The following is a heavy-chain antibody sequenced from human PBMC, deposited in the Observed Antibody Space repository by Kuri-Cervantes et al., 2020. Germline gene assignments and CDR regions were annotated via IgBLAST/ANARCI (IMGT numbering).Heavy chain of an antibody. CDR3: AKGPGGSSSGWYVGID. CDR2: IWYDGSNK. Sequence: GGSLRLSCAASGFTFSSYAMHWVRQAPGKGLEWVAVIWYDGSNKYYADSVKGRFTISRDNSENTLYLQMNSLRAEDTAVYYCAKGPGGSSSGWYVGIDWGQGTLVTVSS. V-gene: IGHV3-33*08. D-gene: IGHD6-19*01. J-gene: IGHJ4*02. CDR1: GFTFSSYA.